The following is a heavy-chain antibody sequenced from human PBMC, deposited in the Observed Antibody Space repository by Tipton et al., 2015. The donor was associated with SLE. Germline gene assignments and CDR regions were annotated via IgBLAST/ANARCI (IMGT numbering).Heavy chain of an antibody. CDR1: GASISGSSFY. V-gene: IGHV4-39*07. J-gene: IGHJ4*01. CDR3: ARYPETIAAPGGVY. CDR2: IYHRGST. Sequence: GLVKPSETLSLTCTVSGASISGSSFYWGWIRQPPGKGLEWIGSIYHRGSTYYNPSLKNRVTISLDMSKNQFSLRLTSVTAADTAVYYCARYPETIAAPGGVYWGQGTLVPVSS. D-gene: IGHD6-13*01.